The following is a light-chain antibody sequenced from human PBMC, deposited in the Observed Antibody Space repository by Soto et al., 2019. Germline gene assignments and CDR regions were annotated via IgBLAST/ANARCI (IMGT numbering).Light chain of an antibody. CDR3: PQYGRLPWFS. J-gene: IGKJ2*01. Sequence: EIVVTQSPGTLSLSPGERATLSCRASQSVSSSYFAWYQQKPGQAPRLLIYGASSRATGIPDRFSGSGSGTDFTLTISMLEPEHLAGYCCPQYGRLPWFSFGQETHLEIK. CDR1: QSVSSSY. V-gene: IGKV3-20*01. CDR2: GAS.